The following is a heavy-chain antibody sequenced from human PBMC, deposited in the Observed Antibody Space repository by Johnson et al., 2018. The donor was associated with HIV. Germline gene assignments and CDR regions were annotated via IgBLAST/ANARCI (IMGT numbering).Heavy chain of an antibody. CDR2: LRYDGSNG. Sequence: QMLLVESGGGVVQPGGSLRLSCAASGFTFSSYGMHWIRQAPGKGLEWVAFLRYDGSNGYYADSVQSRFTISRDNPNNTLCLQMNSLRVEDTAVYYCARAQTYYDFWSGYDAVDIWGQGTMVTVS. D-gene: IGHD3-3*01. V-gene: IGHV3-30*02. CDR3: ARAQTYYDFWSGYDAVDI. CDR1: GFTFSSYG. J-gene: IGHJ3*02.